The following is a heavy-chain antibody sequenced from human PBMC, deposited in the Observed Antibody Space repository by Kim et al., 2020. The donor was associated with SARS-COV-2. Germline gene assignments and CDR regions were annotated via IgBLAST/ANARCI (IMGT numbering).Heavy chain of an antibody. CDR2: IGTAGDT. J-gene: IGHJ2*01. D-gene: IGHD6-6*01. Sequence: GGSLRLSCAASGFTFSSYDMHWVRQATGKGLEWVSAIGTAGDTYYPGSVKGRFTISRENAKNFLYLQMNSLRAGDTAVYYCARGKSEGVAARLDWYFDLWGRGTLVTVSS. V-gene: IGHV3-13*04. CDR1: GFTFSSYD. CDR3: ARGKSEGVAARLDWYFDL.